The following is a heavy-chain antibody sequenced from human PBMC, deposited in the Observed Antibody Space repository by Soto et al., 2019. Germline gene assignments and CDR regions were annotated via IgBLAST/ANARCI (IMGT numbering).Heavy chain of an antibody. Sequence: PSETLSLTCTVSGGSVSSGSYYWSWIRQPPGKGLEWIGYIYYSGSTNYNPSLKSRVTISLDTSKNQFSLKLSSVTAADTAVYYCARDSGQLVPFDYWGQGTLVTVSS. CDR1: GGSVSSGSYY. V-gene: IGHV4-61*01. D-gene: IGHD6-13*01. CDR2: IYYSGST. J-gene: IGHJ4*02. CDR3: ARDSGQLVPFDY.